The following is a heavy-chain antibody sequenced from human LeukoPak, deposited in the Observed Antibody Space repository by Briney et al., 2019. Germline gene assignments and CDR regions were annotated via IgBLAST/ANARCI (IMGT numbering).Heavy chain of an antibody. V-gene: IGHV3-30*18. Sequence: GGSLRLSCAASGFTFSSYGMHWVRQAPGKGLEWVAVISYDGSNKYYADSVKGRFTISRDNSKNTLYLQMNSLRAEDTAVYYCAKEVTYGSGPPGYYGMDVWGQGTAVTVSS. J-gene: IGHJ6*02. CDR2: ISYDGSNK. CDR3: AKEVTYGSGPPGYYGMDV. D-gene: IGHD3-10*01. CDR1: GFTFSSYG.